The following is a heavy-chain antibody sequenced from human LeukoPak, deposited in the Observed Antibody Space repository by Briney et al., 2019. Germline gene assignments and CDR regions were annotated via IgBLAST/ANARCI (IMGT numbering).Heavy chain of an antibody. Sequence: SETLSLTCTVSGGSISSGDYYWSWIRQPPGKGLEWIGYNYYSGSTYYNPSLKSRVTISVDTSKNQFSLKLSSVTAADTAVYYCARALEWFETTDYWGQGTLVTVSS. J-gene: IGHJ4*02. CDR2: NYYSGST. V-gene: IGHV4-30-4*08. CDR3: ARALEWFETTDY. D-gene: IGHD3-3*01. CDR1: GGSISSGDYY.